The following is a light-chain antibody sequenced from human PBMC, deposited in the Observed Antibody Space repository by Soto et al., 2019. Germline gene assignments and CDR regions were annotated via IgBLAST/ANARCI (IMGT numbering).Light chain of an antibody. CDR2: EVS. Sequence: QSALTQPASVSGSPGQSITISCTGTSSDVGGYNYVSWYQQHPGKAPKLMIYEVSNRPSGASNRFSGSKSGNTASLTISGLQAEDEADYYCSSYTSSSLPVFGGGTKLTVL. CDR1: SSDVGGYNY. J-gene: IGLJ2*01. V-gene: IGLV2-14*01. CDR3: SSYTSSSLPV.